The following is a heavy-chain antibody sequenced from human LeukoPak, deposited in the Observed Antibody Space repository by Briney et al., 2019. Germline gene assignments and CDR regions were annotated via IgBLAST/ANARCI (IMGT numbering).Heavy chain of an antibody. Sequence: ASVKVSCKASGYTFTSYYMHWVRQAPGQGLEWMGWISAYNGNTNYAQKLQGRVTMTTDTSTSTAYMELRSLRSDDTAVYYCARVGVAGTLNYWGQGTLVTVSS. CDR3: ARVGVAGTLNY. J-gene: IGHJ4*02. CDR1: GYTFTSYY. D-gene: IGHD6-19*01. V-gene: IGHV1-18*04. CDR2: ISAYNGNT.